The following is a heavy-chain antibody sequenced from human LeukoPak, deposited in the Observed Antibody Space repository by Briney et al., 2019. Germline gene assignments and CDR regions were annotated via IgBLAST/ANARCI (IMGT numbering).Heavy chain of an antibody. CDR1: GGSISTYY. J-gene: IGHJ2*01. D-gene: IGHD5-12*01. CDR3: ATRDSGYDAWYFDL. V-gene: IGHV4-59*01. Sequence: SETLSLTCTVSGGSISTYYWSWIRQPPGKGLEWIGYVYYSGSTNYNPSLKSRVTISVDTSKNQFSLNLSSMTAADTAVYYCATRDSGYDAWYFDLWGRGTLVTVSS. CDR2: VYYSGST.